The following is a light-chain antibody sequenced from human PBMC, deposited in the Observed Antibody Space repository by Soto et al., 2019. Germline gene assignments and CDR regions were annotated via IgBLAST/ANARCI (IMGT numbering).Light chain of an antibody. J-gene: IGKJ1*01. CDR2: AAS. CDR1: QTIRTN. Sequence: EIVMTQSPATLSVSPGETVTLSCRASQTIRTNLAWYQHKPGQSPRLLIYAASHRATGIPDTFSGSGSGTDFTLTITRLEPEDFALYYCQQYGSSPWTFGQGTKVDIK. V-gene: IGKV3-20*01. CDR3: QQYGSSPWT.